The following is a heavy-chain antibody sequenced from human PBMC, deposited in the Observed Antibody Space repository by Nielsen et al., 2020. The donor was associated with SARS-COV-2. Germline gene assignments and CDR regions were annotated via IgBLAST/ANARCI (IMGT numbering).Heavy chain of an antibody. D-gene: IGHD5-18*01. J-gene: IGHJ6*02. Sequence: SVKVSCKASGGTFSSHAISWVRQAPGQGLEWMGRIIPILVKPNYAQQFQGRVTITADKSTSTAYMELSSLRSEDTAVYYCAGTGIQLWLDYGMDVWGQGTTVTVSS. CDR1: GGTFSSHA. CDR2: IIPILVKP. CDR3: AGTGIQLWLDYGMDV. V-gene: IGHV1-69*04.